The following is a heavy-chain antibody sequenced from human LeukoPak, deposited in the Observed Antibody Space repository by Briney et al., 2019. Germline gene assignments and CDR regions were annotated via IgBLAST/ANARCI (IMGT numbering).Heavy chain of an antibody. J-gene: IGHJ5*02. V-gene: IGHV3-53*01. CDR1: GFTVSSNY. CDR3: AKDVVATIGGPNWFDP. Sequence: GGSLRLSCAASGFTVSSNYMSWVRQAPGKGLEWVSVIYSGGSTYYADSVKGRFTISRDNSKNTLYLQMNSLRAEDTALYYCAKDVVATIGGPNWFDPWGQGTLVTVSS. CDR2: IYSGGST. D-gene: IGHD5-12*01.